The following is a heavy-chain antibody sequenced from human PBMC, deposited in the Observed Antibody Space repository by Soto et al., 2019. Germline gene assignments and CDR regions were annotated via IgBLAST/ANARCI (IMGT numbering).Heavy chain of an antibody. CDR3: PTDKRLLN. V-gene: IGHV1-24*01. J-gene: IGHJ4*02. D-gene: IGHD6-25*01. Sequence: APVKVSCKVSGSTLTELSMHWVRQAPGKGLEWTGGFDPEDGETIYAQKFQGRVTMTEDTSTDTAYMELSSLRSDDAALYYWPTDKRLLNRGQTTLVTVSA. CDR1: GSTLTELS. CDR2: FDPEDGET.